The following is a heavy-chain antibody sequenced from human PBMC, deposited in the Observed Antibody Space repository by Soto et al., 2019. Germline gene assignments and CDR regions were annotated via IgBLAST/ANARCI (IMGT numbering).Heavy chain of an antibody. CDR1: GFTFSRYS. CDR3: ARDNGMAGSFDP. Sequence: GGCLRLSCAASGFTFSRYSMNWVRQAPGKGLEWISYITSSSSTIYYADSVKGRFTISRDNAKNSLYLQMNSLRDEDTAMYYCARDNGMAGSFDPWGQGTLVTVSS. D-gene: IGHD2-8*01. CDR2: ITSSSSTI. J-gene: IGHJ5*02. V-gene: IGHV3-48*02.